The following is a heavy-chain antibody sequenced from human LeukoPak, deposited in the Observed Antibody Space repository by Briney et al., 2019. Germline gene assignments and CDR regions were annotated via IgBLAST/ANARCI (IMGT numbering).Heavy chain of an antibody. CDR3: AREYQGEAYYYYYMDV. J-gene: IGHJ6*03. CDR2: IYTSGST. CDR1: GGSISSGSYY. V-gene: IGHV4-61*02. Sequence: PSQTLSLTCTVSGGSISSGSYYWSWIRQPAGKGLEWIGRIYTSGSTYYNPSLKSRVTISVDTSKNQFSLKLSSVTAADTAVYYCAREYQGEAYYYYYMDVWGKGTTATVSS.